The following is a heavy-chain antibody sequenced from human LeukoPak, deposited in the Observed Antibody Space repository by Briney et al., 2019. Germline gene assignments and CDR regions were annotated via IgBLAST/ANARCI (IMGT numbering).Heavy chain of an antibody. Sequence: MGWINPNSGDTNYAQNFQGRVTMTRDTSISTAYMELSRLRYDDTAVYYCARDWGYCSSFSCHQIDYWGQGTLVTVSP. V-gene: IGHV1-2*02. J-gene: IGHJ4*02. CDR3: ARDWGYCSSFSCHQIDY. CDR2: INPNSGDT. D-gene: IGHD2-2*01.